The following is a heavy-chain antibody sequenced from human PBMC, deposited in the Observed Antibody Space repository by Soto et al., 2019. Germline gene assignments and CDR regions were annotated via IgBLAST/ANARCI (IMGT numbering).Heavy chain of an antibody. D-gene: IGHD2-15*01. J-gene: IGHJ4*02. CDR2: IKSKTDGGTT. CDR3: ARSGGLDRDLNY. CDR1: GFTFSNAW. Sequence: PGGSLRLSCAASGFTFSNAWMNWVRQAPGKGLEWVGRIKSKTDGGTTDYAAPVKGRFTISRDDSKNTLYLQMNSLKTEDTAVYYCARSGGLDRDLNYWGQGSLVTVSS. V-gene: IGHV3-15*07.